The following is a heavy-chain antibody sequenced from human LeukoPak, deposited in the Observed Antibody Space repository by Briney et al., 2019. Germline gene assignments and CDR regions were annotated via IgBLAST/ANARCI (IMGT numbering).Heavy chain of an antibody. J-gene: IGHJ4*02. V-gene: IGHV1-69*13. CDR2: IIPIFGTA. D-gene: IGHD3-3*01. CDR3: ARGVWSGHYTYQHYFDY. CDR1: GGTFSSYA. Sequence: SVKVSCKASGGTFSSYAISWVRQAPGQGLEWMGGIIPIFGTANYAQKFQGRVTITADESTSTAYMELSSLRSEDTAVYYCARGVWSGHYTYQHYFDYWGQGTLVTVSS.